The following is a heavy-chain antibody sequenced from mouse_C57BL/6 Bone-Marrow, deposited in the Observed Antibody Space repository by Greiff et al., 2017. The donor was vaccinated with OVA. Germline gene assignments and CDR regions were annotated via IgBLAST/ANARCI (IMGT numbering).Heavy chain of an antibody. Sequence: EVKLQESGAELVRPGASVKLSCTASGFNIQDDYMHWVKQRPEQGLEWIGWIDPDNGDTEYASKFQGKATITADTSSNAASLHISSLTSEDTAFYYCTWIYYGYDGFAYWGQGTRVTVSA. CDR3: TWIYYGYDGFAY. V-gene: IGHV14-4*01. CDR2: IDPDNGDT. CDR1: GFNIQDDY. D-gene: IGHD2-2*01. J-gene: IGHJ3*01.